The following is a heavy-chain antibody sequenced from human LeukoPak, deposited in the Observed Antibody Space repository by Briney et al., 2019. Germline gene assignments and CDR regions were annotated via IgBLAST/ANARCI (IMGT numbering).Heavy chain of an antibody. J-gene: IGHJ3*02. Sequence: ASVKVSCKASGYTFTTYYMHWVRQAPGQGLEWMGIINPTCGSTTYAQKFQGRVTMTRDTSTSTVYMELSSLRSEDTAVYYCVRIETDSNGYSLGAFDIWGQGTIVTVSS. CDR1: GYTFTTYY. CDR2: INPTCGST. D-gene: IGHD3-22*01. CDR3: VRIETDSNGYSLGAFDI. V-gene: IGHV1-46*01.